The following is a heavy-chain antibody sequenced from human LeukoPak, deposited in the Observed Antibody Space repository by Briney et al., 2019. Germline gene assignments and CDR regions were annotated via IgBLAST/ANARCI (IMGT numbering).Heavy chain of an antibody. CDR2: INHSGST. V-gene: IGHV4-34*01. CDR1: GGSFSGYY. CDR3: ARSHDYVWGSYRYPDYYYYMDV. J-gene: IGHJ6*03. Sequence: ASETLSLTCAVYGGSFSGYYWSWIRQPPGRGLEWIGEINHSGSTNYNPSLKSRVTISVDTSKNQFSLKLSSVTAADTAVYYCARSHDYVWGSYRYPDYYYYMDVWGKGTTVTISS. D-gene: IGHD3-16*02.